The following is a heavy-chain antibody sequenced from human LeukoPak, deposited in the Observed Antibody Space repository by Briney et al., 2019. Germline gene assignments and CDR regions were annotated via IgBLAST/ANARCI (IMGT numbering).Heavy chain of an antibody. Sequence: PSETLSLTCTVSGGSLSSYYWSWIRQPPGKGLEWIGYIYYSGSTNYNPSLKSRVTISVDTSKNQFSLKLSSGTAADTAVYYCARGRIAGDIWGQGTMVTVSS. CDR2: IYYSGST. V-gene: IGHV4-59*01. CDR1: GGSLSSYY. J-gene: IGHJ3*02. CDR3: ARGRIAGDI. D-gene: IGHD2-15*01.